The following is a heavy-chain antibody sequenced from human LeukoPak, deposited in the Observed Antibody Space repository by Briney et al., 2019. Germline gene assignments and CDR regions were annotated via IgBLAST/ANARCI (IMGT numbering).Heavy chain of an antibody. CDR2: IYHSGLI. J-gene: IGHJ4*02. CDR1: GYSISSGYY. CDR3: ARSYSSGWNRFDY. D-gene: IGHD6-19*01. Sequence: SETLSLTCTVSGYSISSGYYWGWIRQPPGKGLEWIANIYHSGLIYYNPSLKSRTTISIDTSKNQFSLKLSSVTAADTAVYYCARSYSSGWNRFDYWGQGTLVTVSS. V-gene: IGHV4-38-2*02.